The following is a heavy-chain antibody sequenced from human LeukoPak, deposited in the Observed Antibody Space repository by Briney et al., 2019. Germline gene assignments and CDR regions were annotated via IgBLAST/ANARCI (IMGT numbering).Heavy chain of an antibody. CDR2: FDPEDGET. V-gene: IGHV1-24*01. Sequence: ASVKVSCQVSGYTLTELSMHWVRQAPGKGLEWMGGFDPEDGETIYAQKFQGRVTMTEDTSTDTAYMELSSLRSEDTAVYYCATKPEMVRGVISGYWGQGTLVNLSS. CDR1: GYTLTELS. D-gene: IGHD3-10*01. CDR3: ATKPEMVRGVISGY. J-gene: IGHJ4*02.